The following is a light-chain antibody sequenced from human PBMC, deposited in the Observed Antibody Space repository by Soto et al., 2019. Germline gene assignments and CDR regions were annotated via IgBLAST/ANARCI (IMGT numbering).Light chain of an antibody. Sequence: IVLTQSPGTLSVSPWERATLSCRASETVISNLAWYQQKPGQAPRLLIYGASTRATGIPARSSGSGSGTEFTLTISNLQSEDFAVYYCQQYAKWPPQTFGQGTKVDIK. V-gene: IGKV3-15*01. CDR3: QQYAKWPPQT. J-gene: IGKJ1*01. CDR2: GAS. CDR1: ETVISN.